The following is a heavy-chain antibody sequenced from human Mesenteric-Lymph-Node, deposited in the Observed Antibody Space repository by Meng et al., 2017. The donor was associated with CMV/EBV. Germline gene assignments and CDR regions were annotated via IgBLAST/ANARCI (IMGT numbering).Heavy chain of an antibody. CDR3: TTRIAAAGTNAGY. D-gene: IGHD6-13*01. CDR1: GFSVSSHY. J-gene: IGHJ4*02. CDR2: ISDSGGST. Sequence: GGSLRLSCAASGFSVSSHYMSWVRQAPGKGLEWVSGISDSGGSTYYADSVRGRFTISRDNSKNTLYLQMNSLRAEDTAVYYCTTRIAAAGTNAGYWGQGTLVTVSS. V-gene: IGHV3-23*01.